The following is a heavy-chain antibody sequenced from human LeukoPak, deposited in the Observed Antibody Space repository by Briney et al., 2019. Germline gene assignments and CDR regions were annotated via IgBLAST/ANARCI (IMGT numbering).Heavy chain of an antibody. CDR2: INPNSGGT. V-gene: IGHV1-2*02. CDR3: ARNGVSFLYYYYYYMDV. J-gene: IGHJ6*03. D-gene: IGHD6-13*01. Sequence: ASVKVSCKASGYTFTSYYMHWVRQAPGQGLEWMGWINPNSGGTNYAQKFQGRVTMTRDTSISTAYMELSRLRSDNTAVYYCARNGVSFLYYYYYYMDVWGKGTTVTVSS. CDR1: GYTFTSYY.